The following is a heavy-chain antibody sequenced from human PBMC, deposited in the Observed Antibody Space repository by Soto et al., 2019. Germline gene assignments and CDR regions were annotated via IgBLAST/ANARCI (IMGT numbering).Heavy chain of an antibody. CDR3: ARGIQPYSSGWYYFDY. D-gene: IGHD6-19*01. CDR2: ISSSSSYI. J-gene: IGHJ4*02. CDR1: GFTFSSYS. Sequence: EVQLVESGGGLVKPGGSLRLSCAASGFTFSSYSMNWVRQAPGKGLEWVSSISSSSSYIYYADSVKGRFTISRDNAKSSLYLQMNSLRAEDTAVYYCARGIQPYSSGWYYFDYWGQGTLVTVSS. V-gene: IGHV3-21*01.